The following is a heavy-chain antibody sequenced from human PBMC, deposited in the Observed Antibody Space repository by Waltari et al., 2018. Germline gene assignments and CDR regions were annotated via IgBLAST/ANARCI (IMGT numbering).Heavy chain of an antibody. D-gene: IGHD3-9*01. Sequence: QVQLVESGGGVVQPGGSLRLSCAASGFTFSSYGMHWVRQAPGKGLEWVAFIRYDGSNKYYADSVKGRFTISRDNSKNTLYLQMNSLRAEDTAVYYCAKDLTYYDILTGYYLGWYFDLWGRGTLVTVSS. CDR2: IRYDGSNK. CDR3: AKDLTYYDILTGYYLGWYFDL. CDR1: GFTFSSYG. J-gene: IGHJ2*01. V-gene: IGHV3-30*02.